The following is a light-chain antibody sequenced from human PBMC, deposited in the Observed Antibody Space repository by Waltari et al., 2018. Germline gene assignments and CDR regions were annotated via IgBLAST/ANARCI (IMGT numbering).Light chain of an antibody. CDR1: QSVRRT. CDR2: DAS. CDR3: QKYGTLPAT. V-gene: IGKV3-20*01. J-gene: IGKJ1*01. Sequence: EIVLTPSSGTLSLSPGERATLSCRASQSVRRTLAWYQQKPGQAPRLLIYDASTRATGIPDRFSGSGSGTDFSLTISRLEPEDFAVYFCQKYGTLPATFGQGTKVEIK.